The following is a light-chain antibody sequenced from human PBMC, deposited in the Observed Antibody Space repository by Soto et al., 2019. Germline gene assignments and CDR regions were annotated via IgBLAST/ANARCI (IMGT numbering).Light chain of an antibody. CDR2: GNS. CDR1: SSNIGAGYD. Sequence: QAVVTQPPSVSGAPGQRVTISCTGSSSNIGAGYDVQWYQQLPGTAPKLLIYGNSNRPSGVPDRFSGSKSGTSASLAITGLQAEDQADYYCQSYDSSVSKVVFGGGTKLTVL. CDR3: QSYDSSVSKVV. J-gene: IGLJ2*01. V-gene: IGLV1-40*01.